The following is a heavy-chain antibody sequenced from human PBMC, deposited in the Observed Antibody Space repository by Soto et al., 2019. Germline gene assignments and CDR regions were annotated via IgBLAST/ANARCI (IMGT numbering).Heavy chain of an antibody. CDR2: IYYSGST. Sequence: SETLSLTCTVSGGSIDSYYWSWIRQPPGKGLEWIGYIYYSGSTNYNPSLKSRVTISVDTSKNQFSLKLNSVTAVDTARYYCAHIVVAGLGYYFDYWGQGTLVTVSS. CDR1: GGSIDSYY. J-gene: IGHJ4*02. V-gene: IGHV4-59*01. CDR3: AHIVVAGLGYYFDY. D-gene: IGHD6-19*01.